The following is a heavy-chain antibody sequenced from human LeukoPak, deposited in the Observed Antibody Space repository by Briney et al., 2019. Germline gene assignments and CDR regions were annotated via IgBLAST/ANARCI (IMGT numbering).Heavy chain of an antibody. CDR3: AKWTVTTPGRY. Sequence: GRSLRLSCAASGFTFSSYGMHWVRQAPGKGLEWVAVIWYDGSNKYYADSVKGRFTISRDNSKNTLYLQMNSLRAEDTAVYYCAKWTVTTPGRYWGQGTLVTVSS. D-gene: IGHD4-17*01. V-gene: IGHV3-33*06. J-gene: IGHJ4*02. CDR2: IWYDGSNK. CDR1: GFTFSSYG.